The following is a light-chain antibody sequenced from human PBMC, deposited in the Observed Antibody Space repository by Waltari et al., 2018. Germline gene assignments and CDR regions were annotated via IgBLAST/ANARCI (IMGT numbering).Light chain of an antibody. J-gene: IGKJ1*01. CDR3: QQYYSPAWT. Sequence: AIRMTQSPSSLPASTGERVTITCRGSQGISSYLAWYQQKPGKAPRLLIYAASTLQSGVPSRFSGSGSGTDFTRTISCLQSEDFATYYCQQYYSPAWTFGQGTKVEIK. CDR2: AAS. V-gene: IGKV1-8*01. CDR1: QGISSY.